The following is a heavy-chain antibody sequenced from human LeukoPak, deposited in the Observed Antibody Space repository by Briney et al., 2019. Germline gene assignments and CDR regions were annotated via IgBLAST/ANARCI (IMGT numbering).Heavy chain of an antibody. CDR1: GASISSGAHH. D-gene: IGHD4-17*01. CDR3: ARDDKDGDYVLRN. V-gene: IGHV3-53*05. CDR2: IYSGGST. J-gene: IGHJ3*01. Sequence: LSLTCTVSGASISSGAHHWSWIRQAPGKGLEWVSVIYSGGSTYYADSVRGRFTIFRDNSKNTLYVQMNSLRAEDTAVYYCARDDKDGDYVLRNWGQGTMVTVSS.